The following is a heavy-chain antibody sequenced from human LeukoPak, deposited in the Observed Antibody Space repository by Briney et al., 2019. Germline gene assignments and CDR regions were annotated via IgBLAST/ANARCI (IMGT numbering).Heavy chain of an antibody. CDR1: GFTFSSYS. V-gene: IGHV3-21*01. CDR2: ISSSSSYI. D-gene: IGHD3-10*01. CDR3: ARDRWVRGYYYYGMDV. J-gene: IGHJ6*02. Sequence: GGSLRLSCAASGFTFSSYSMNWVRQAPGKGLEWVSSISSSSSYIYYADSVKGRFTISRDNAKNSLYLQMNSLRAEDTAVYYCARDRWVRGYYYYGMDVWGQGTTVTVSS.